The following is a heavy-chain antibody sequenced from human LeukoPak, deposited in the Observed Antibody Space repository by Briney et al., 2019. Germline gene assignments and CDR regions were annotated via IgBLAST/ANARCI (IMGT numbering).Heavy chain of an antibody. V-gene: IGHV3-9*01. CDR3: AKGNEYSSSSSFDY. D-gene: IGHD6-6*01. CDR2: ISRNSGSI. Sequence: PGRSLRLSCAASGFTFDDYVTHCVRQAPGKGLEWVSGISRNSGSIGYADSVKGRFTISRDNAKNSLYLQMNSLRAEDTALYYCAKGNEYSSSSSFDYWGQGTLVTVSS. CDR1: GFTFDDYV. J-gene: IGHJ4*02.